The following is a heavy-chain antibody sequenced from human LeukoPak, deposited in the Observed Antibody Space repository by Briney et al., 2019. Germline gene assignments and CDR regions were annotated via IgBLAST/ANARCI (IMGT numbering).Heavy chain of an antibody. CDR3: AKVAPLDYYDSSGYYYSFDY. V-gene: IGHV3-23*01. J-gene: IGHJ4*02. CDR2: ISGSGGST. D-gene: IGHD3-22*01. CDR1: GFTFSSYA. Sequence: PGGSLRLSCAASGFTFSSYAMSWVRQPPGKGLEWVSAISGSGGSTYYPDFVKGRFTIPRDNSKNTLYLQMNTLRAEDTAVYYCAKVAPLDYYDSSGYYYSFDYWGQGTLVTVSS.